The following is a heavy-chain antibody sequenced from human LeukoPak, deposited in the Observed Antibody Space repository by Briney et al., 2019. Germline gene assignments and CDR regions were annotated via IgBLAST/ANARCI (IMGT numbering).Heavy chain of an antibody. CDR3: ARDWKVLLWFGEFQKDYYGMDV. D-gene: IGHD3-10*01. CDR2: IIPIFGTA. CDR1: GGTFSSYA. Sequence: SVKVSCKASGGTFSSYAISWVRQAPGQGLEWMGGIIPIFGTANYARKFQGRVTITADESTSTAYMELSSLRSEDTAVYYCARDWKVLLWFGEFQKDYYGMDVWGQGTTVTVSS. J-gene: IGHJ6*02. V-gene: IGHV1-69*13.